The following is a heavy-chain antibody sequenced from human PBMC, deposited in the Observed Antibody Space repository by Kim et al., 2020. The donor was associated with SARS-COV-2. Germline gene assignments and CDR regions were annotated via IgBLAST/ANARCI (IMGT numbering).Heavy chain of an antibody. CDR2: IYHSGST. CDR3: ARGEGDEYYDFWSGYYTGMDV. D-gene: IGHD3-3*01. V-gene: IGHV4-4*02. CDR1: GGSISSSNW. Sequence: SETLSLTCAVSGGSISSSNWWSWVRQPPGKGLEWIGEIYHSGSTNYNPSLKSRVTISVDKSKNQFSLKLSSVTAADTAVYYCARGEGDEYYDFWSGYYTGMDVWGKGTTVTVSS. J-gene: IGHJ6*03.